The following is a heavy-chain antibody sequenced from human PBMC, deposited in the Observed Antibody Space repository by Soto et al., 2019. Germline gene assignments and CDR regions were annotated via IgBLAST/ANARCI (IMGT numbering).Heavy chain of an antibody. D-gene: IGHD1-26*01. V-gene: IGHV1-18*01. Sequence: ASVKVSCKASGYTFTSYGISWVRQAPGQGLEWMGWISAYNGNTNYAQKLQGRVTMTTDTSTSTAYMELRSLRSDDTAVYYCARVTGAKTPYYYYGMDVWGQGTTVTVSS. J-gene: IGHJ6*02. CDR3: ARVTGAKTPYYYYGMDV. CDR1: GYTFTSYG. CDR2: ISAYNGNT.